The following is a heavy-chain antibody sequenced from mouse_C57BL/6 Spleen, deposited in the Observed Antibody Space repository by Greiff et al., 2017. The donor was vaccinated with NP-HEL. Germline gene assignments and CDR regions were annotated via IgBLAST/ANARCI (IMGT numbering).Heavy chain of an antibody. Sequence: EVHLVESGGDLVKPGGSLKLSCAASGFTFSSYGMSWVRQTPDKRLEWVATISSGGSYTYYPDSVKGRFTISRDNAKNTLYLQRSSLKSEDRAMYYGARQLPGYVDYWSQGTTLTVSS. V-gene: IGHV5-6*01. CDR2: ISSGGSYT. D-gene: IGHD1-1*01. J-gene: IGHJ2*01. CDR3: ARQLPGYVDY. CDR1: GFTFSSYG.